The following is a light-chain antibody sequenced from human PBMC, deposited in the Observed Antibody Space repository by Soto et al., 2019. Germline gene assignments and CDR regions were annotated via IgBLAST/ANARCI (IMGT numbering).Light chain of an antibody. J-gene: IGKJ1*01. Sequence: EIVATQSPLSLPVILGEPASISCRSSQSLLHSNGFNYLDWYLQRPGQSPQLLIYMASSRASGVADRFSGSGSGTDFTLTITRVEAEDVGIYYCMQAVQTPWSFGQGTKVDIK. CDR1: QSLLHSNGFNY. CDR2: MAS. CDR3: MQAVQTPWS. V-gene: IGKV2-28*01.